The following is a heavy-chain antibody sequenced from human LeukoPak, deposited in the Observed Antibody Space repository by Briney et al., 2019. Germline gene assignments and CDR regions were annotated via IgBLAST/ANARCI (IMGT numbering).Heavy chain of an antibody. Sequence: AGGSLRLSCAASGFTFSSYAMSWVRQAPGKGLEWVSVIYSGGSTYYADSVKGRFTISRDNSKNTLYLQMNSLRAEDTAVCYCVGGYSGYVTPFDYWGQGTLVTVSS. CDR2: IYSGGST. J-gene: IGHJ4*02. D-gene: IGHD5-12*01. CDR3: VGGYSGYVTPFDY. CDR1: GFTFSSYA. V-gene: IGHV3-53*01.